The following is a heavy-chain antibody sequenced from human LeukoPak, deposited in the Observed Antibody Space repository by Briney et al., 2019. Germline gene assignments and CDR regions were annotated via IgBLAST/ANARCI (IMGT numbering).Heavy chain of an antibody. CDR1: GFTFSSYA. CDR2: ISGSGGST. CDR3: AKDQEDAEYYFDY. Sequence: GGSLRLSCAASGFTFSSYAMSWVRQAPGKGLEWVSAISGSGGSTYYAGSVKGRFTISRDNSKNTLYLQMNSLRAEDTAVYYCAKDQEDAEYYFDYWGQGTLVTVSS. V-gene: IGHV3-23*01. J-gene: IGHJ4*02. D-gene: IGHD2-2*01.